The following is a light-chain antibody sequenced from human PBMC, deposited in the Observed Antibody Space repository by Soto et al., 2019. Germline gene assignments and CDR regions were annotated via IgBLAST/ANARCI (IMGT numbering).Light chain of an antibody. CDR1: NIGSKS. CDR3: QVWYSSSDRPYV. V-gene: IGLV3-21*04. CDR2: YDS. J-gene: IGLJ1*01. Sequence: SYELTQPPSVSLAPGKTARITCGGNNIGSKSVHWYQQKPGQAPVLVIYYDSDRPSGIPERFSGSNSGNTATLTISRVEAGDEADYYCQVWYSSSDRPYVFGTGTKLTVL.